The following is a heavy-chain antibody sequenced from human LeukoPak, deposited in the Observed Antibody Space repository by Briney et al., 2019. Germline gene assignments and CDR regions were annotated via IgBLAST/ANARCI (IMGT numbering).Heavy chain of an antibody. CDR3: AKAAFSEYYLDY. V-gene: IGHV3-9*01. CDR1: GFTFDDYA. J-gene: IGHJ4*02. CDR2: ISWNSGSI. Sequence: GGSLRLSCAASGFTFDDYARHWVRQAPGKGLEWVSGISWNSGSIGYADSVKGRFTISRDNAKNSLYLQMNSLRAEDTALYYCAKAAFSEYYLDYWGQGTLVTVSS.